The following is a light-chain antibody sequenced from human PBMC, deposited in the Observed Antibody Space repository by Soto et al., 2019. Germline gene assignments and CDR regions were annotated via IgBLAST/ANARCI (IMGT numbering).Light chain of an antibody. J-gene: IGLJ2*01. CDR2: DDN. Sequence: QSVLTQPPSASGTPGQRVTISCSGGSANIGEKTVSWYQQFPGTAPTLLIYDDNQRPSGVPDRFSGSKSGTSVSLAISGLRSEDDATYYCATWDDSLDDPVVFGGGTKVTVL. CDR1: SANIGEKT. CDR3: ATWDDSLDDPVV. V-gene: IGLV1-44*01.